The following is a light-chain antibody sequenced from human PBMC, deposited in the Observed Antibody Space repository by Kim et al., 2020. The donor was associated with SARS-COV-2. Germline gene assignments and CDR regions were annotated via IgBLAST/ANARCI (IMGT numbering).Light chain of an antibody. CDR2: AAS. J-gene: IGKJ4*01. V-gene: IGKV3-20*01. Sequence: EIVLTQSPGTLSLSPGERATLSCRASQSVSSTFLAWYQQKPGQAPRLIMYAASSRATGIPDRFSGSGSGTDFTITISRLEPEDFAVYYCQQYGTSAGLTFGGGTQVEI. CDR3: QQYGTSAGLT. CDR1: QSVSSTF.